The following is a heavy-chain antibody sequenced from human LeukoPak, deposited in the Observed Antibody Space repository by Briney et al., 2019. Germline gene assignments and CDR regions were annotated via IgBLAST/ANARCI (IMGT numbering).Heavy chain of an antibody. CDR1: GFTFRSYW. J-gene: IGHJ4*02. CDR2: IKQDVSEK. V-gene: IGHV3-7*01. Sequence: RGSLRLSCAASGFTFRSYWMSGVRQAPGKELEWVANIKQDVSEKYYVDSVKGRFTISRDNAKNSLYLQMNSLRAEDTAVYYCAGSRPYYFDYWGQGTLVTVSS. CDR3: AGSRPYYFDY.